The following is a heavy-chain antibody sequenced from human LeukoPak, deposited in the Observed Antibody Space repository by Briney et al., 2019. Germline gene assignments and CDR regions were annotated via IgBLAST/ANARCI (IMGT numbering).Heavy chain of an antibody. Sequence: GASVKVSCKASGYTFTGYYMHWVRQAPGQGLGWMGWINPNSGGTNYAQKFQGRVTMTRDTSISTAYMELSRLRSDDTAVYYCARVLGDSRTFDYWGQGTLVTVSS. J-gene: IGHJ4*02. V-gene: IGHV1-2*02. CDR2: INPNSGGT. CDR3: ARVLGDSRTFDY. CDR1: GYTFTGYY. D-gene: IGHD3-22*01.